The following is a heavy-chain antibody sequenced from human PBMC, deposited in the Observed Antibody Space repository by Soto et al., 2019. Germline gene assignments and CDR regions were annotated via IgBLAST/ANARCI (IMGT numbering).Heavy chain of an antibody. CDR3: ARVRTEIYYGMDV. Sequence: EVQLVESGGGLVQPGGSLRLSCVASGFTFRTYWMAWVRQAPEKGLEWVANIKYDESEKYYVDSVKGRFTVSRDNARNSLFVPTNRLRAEDTAVYYCARVRTEIYYGMDVWGQGTTVTVSS. J-gene: IGHJ6*02. V-gene: IGHV3-7*05. CDR2: IKYDESEK. CDR1: GFTFRTYW.